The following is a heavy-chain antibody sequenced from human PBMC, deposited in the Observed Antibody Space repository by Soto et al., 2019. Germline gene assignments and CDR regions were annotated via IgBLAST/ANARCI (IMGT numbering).Heavy chain of an antibody. Sequence: PGGSLRLSCAASGFTFSSYSMNWVRQAPGKGLEWVSYISSSSSTIYYADSVKGRFTISRDNAKNSLYLQMNSLRAEDTAVYYRARDRPKRYFDRFSWFDPWGQETLVPV. CDR1: GFTFSSYS. D-gene: IGHD3-9*01. CDR3: ARDRPKRYFDRFSWFDP. CDR2: ISSSSSTI. J-gene: IGHJ5*02. V-gene: IGHV3-48*01.